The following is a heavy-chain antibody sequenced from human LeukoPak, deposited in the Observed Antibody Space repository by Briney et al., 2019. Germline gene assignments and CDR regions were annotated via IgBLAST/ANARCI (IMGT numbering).Heavy chain of an antibody. CDR3: AQDPAGVVIN. J-gene: IGHJ4*02. CDR1: GFIFSNFA. V-gene: IGHV3-23*01. CDR2: ITATGGRT. D-gene: IGHD3-3*01. Sequence: PGGSRRPSCAASGFIFSNFAMSWVRQAPGKGLEWVSTITATGGRTDYADSVKGRFTISRDNSKNTLSLQVNSLRAEDTAMYYCAQDPAGVVINWGQGSLVTVSS.